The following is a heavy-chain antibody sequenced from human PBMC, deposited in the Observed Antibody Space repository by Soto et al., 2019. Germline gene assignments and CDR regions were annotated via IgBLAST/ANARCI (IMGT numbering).Heavy chain of an antibody. V-gene: IGHV2-5*02. CDR3: ALCDLGNVFDI. D-gene: IGHD7-27*01. CDR2: IYWDDDK. J-gene: IGHJ3*02. CDR1: GLSLSTSGVG. Sequence: QITLKESGPTLVKPTQTLTLTCTFSGLSLSTSGVGVGLIRPPPGKALEWLALIYWDDDKRYRPSLKSRLTSTTANSKNQVVLTRIDMDSVDTATYYCALCDLGNVFDIWGQGTMVTVSS.